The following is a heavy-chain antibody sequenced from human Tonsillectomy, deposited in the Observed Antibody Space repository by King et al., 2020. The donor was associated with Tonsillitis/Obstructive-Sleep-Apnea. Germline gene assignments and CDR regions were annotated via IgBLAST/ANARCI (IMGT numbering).Heavy chain of an antibody. Sequence: VQLVESGGGVVQPGMSLRLSCVVSGFDFGSFAMFWVRQAPGKGLQWVAITSYDETNRYYADTVRGRFTISRDNSMNTLYLHMTSLKPDDTARYYCARVMYDDGAHWFDSWGQGTLVTVSS. V-gene: IGHV3-30*01. CDR3: ARVMYDDGAHWFDS. CDR1: GFDFGSFA. D-gene: IGHD1-1*01. CDR2: TSYDETNR. J-gene: IGHJ5*01.